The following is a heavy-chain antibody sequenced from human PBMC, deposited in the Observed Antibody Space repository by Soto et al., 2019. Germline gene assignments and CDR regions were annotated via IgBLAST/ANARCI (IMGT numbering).Heavy chain of an antibody. CDR3: ASYDFWSGYYQY. D-gene: IGHD3-3*01. CDR1: GGSISSYY. Sequence: PSETLSLTCTVSGGSISSYYWSWIRQPPGKGLEWIGYIYYSGSTNYNPSLKSRVTISVDTSKNQFSLKLSSVTAADTAVYYCASYDFWSGYYQYWGQGTLVTVSS. V-gene: IGHV4-59*01. CDR2: IYYSGST. J-gene: IGHJ4*02.